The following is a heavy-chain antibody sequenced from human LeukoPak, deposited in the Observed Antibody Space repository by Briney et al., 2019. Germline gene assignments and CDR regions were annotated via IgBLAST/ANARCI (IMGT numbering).Heavy chain of an antibody. Sequence: AGGSLRLSCAASGFIFSFYCMHWVRQAPGKGPMWVPRICPDGTGISYADSVKARFTTSRDNAKNTVYLQMNSLREEDTAVYYCVRDFRSADYWGQGTLVTVSS. CDR3: VRDFRSADY. CDR1: GFIFSFYC. CDR2: ICPDGTGI. V-gene: IGHV3-74*01. J-gene: IGHJ4*02.